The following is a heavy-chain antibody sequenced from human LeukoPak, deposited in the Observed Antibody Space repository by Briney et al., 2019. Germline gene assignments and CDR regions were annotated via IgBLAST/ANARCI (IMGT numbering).Heavy chain of an antibody. CDR3: AKSNGYGLIDI. D-gene: IGHD3-10*01. CDR1: SGSISTGNYY. CDR2: NTGST. Sequence: SETLSLTCTVSSGSISTGNYYWGWVRQPPGKALEWIGNNTGSTYYSPSLKSRVTISLDTSRNQFSLRLNSVTAADTAVYYCAKSNGYGLIDIWGQGTMVTVSS. V-gene: IGHV4-39*07. J-gene: IGHJ3*02.